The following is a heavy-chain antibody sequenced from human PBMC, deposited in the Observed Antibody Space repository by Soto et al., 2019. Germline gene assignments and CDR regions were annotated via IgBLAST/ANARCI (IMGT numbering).Heavy chain of an antibody. V-gene: IGHV4-38-2*01. CDR1: GYSISSGYY. J-gene: IGHJ5*02. Sequence: PSETLSLTCAVSGYSISSGYYWGWIRQPPGKGLEWIGSIYHSGSTYYNPSLKSRVTISVGTSKNQFSLKLSSVTAADTAVYYCVSSETYYDFWSGYYTGGWFDPWGQGTLVTVSS. CDR2: IYHSGST. CDR3: VSSETYYDFWSGYYTGGWFDP. D-gene: IGHD3-3*01.